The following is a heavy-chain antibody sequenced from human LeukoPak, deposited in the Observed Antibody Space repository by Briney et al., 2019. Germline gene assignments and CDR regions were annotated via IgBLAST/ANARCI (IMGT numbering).Heavy chain of an antibody. CDR1: GGSISSSSYY. Sequence: SETLPLTCTVSGGSISSSSYYWGWIRQPPGKGLEWIGSIYYSGSTYYNPSLKSRVTISVDTSKNQFSLKLSSVTAADTAVYYCAREYPGRVAGYLDYWGQGTLVTVSS. CDR3: AREYPGRVAGYLDY. D-gene: IGHD6-19*01. CDR2: IYYSGST. J-gene: IGHJ4*02. V-gene: IGHV4-39*07.